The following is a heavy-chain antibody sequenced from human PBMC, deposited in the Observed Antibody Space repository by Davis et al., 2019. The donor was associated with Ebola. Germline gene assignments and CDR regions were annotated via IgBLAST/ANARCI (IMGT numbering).Heavy chain of an antibody. Sequence: SETLSLTCTVSGGSISGDYWSWIRQPPGKGLEWIGYIHDSGSTNYNPSLKSRVTISVDTSKNQFSLKLSSVTAADTAVYYCARAALLWFREPPGPWGQGTLVTVSS. V-gene: IGHV4-59*12. CDR3: ARAALLWFREPPGP. CDR1: GGSISGDY. CDR2: IHDSGST. J-gene: IGHJ5*02. D-gene: IGHD3-10*01.